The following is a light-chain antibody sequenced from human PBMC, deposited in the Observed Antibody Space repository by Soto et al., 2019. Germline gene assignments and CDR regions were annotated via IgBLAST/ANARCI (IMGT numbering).Light chain of an antibody. CDR2: GAS. V-gene: IGKV3D-15*01. CDR1: QSVSSN. J-gene: IGKJ3*01. Sequence: IVITQSPTTLSVTPGERATFSCRDSQSVSSNLAWYQQKPGQAPRLLIYGASSRATGIPDRFSGSGSGTEFTLTISSLQPDDFATYYCQRYDSYSLFTFGPRAKVDI. CDR3: QRYDSYSLFT.